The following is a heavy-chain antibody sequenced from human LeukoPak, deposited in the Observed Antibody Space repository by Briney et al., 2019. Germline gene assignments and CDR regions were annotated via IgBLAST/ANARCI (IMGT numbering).Heavy chain of an antibody. Sequence: SETLSLTCTVSGGSISSRSYYWGWVRQPPGKGLEWIGSIYYSGSTDYNPSLKSRVTISVDTSKNQFSLKLSSVTAADTAVYYCARHRGGYVDYWGQGTLVTVSS. V-gene: IGHV4-39*01. J-gene: IGHJ4*02. D-gene: IGHD3-10*01. CDR3: ARHRGGYVDY. CDR2: IYYSGST. CDR1: GGSISSRSYY.